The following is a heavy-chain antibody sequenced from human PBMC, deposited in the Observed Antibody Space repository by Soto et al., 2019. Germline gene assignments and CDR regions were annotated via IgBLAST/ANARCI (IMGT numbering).Heavy chain of an antibody. CDR1: GGSISSVDYY. CDR2: IYYSGST. CDR3: ARWWSGSRQGFDP. D-gene: IGHD3-3*01. V-gene: IGHV4-31*03. J-gene: IGHJ5*02. Sequence: QVQLQESGPGLVKPSQTLSLTCTVSGGSISSVDYYWSWIRQHPGKGLEWIGYIYYSGSTYYNPSLKSRVNISVDTSKNQFSLKLSSVTAADTAVYYCARWWSGSRQGFDPWGQGTLVTVSS.